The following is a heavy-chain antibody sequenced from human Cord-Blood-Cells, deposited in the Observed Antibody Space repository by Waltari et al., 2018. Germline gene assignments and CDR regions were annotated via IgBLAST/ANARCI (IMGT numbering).Heavy chain of an antibody. Sequence: AEVQTPGESLKISCKGSGYSFTRYWIGWVRQMPGKGLEWMGIIYPGDSDTRYSPSFQGQVTISADKSISTAYLQWGSLKASDTAMYYCARWSENAFDIWGQGTMVTVSS. CDR1: GYSFTRYW. J-gene: IGHJ3*02. CDR2: IYPGDSDT. V-gene: IGHV5-51*01. CDR3: ARWSENAFDI.